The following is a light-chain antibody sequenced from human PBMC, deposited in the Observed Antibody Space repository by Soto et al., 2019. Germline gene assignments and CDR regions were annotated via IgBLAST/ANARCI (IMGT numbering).Light chain of an antibody. J-gene: IGKJ4*01. CDR3: QQRNDWPTLT. Sequence: VLTQSPATLSLSPGERATLSCRASQNVGDYLAWYQHKPGQAPRLLIYDASNRATGIPARFSGSGSGTDFTLTIRSLEHDDFAVYYCQQRNDWPTLTFGGGTRVEI. CDR2: DAS. V-gene: IGKV3-11*01. CDR1: QNVGDY.